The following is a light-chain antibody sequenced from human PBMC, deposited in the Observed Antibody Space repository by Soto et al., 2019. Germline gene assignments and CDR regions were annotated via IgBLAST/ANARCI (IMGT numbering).Light chain of an antibody. Sequence: DIQMTQSPSTLSASVGDRVIITCRASQSISSWLAWYQQKPGKVPNLLIYDASNLESGVPLRFSGSGSGTEFTLTISGLQPDDFATYYCQQYQSSWTFGQGTKVEIQ. V-gene: IGKV1-5*01. CDR1: QSISSW. CDR2: DAS. J-gene: IGKJ1*01. CDR3: QQYQSSWT.